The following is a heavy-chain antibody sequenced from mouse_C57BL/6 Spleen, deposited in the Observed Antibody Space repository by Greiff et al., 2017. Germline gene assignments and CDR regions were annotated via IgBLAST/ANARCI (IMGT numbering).Heavy chain of an antibody. J-gene: IGHJ4*01. D-gene: IGHD2-3*01. CDR1: GYTFTDYY. CDR2: INPNNGGT. CDR3: AREESPIYDGYYYAMDY. Sequence: EVQLQQSGPELVKPGASVKISCKASGYTFTDYYMNWVKQSHGKSLEWIGDINPNNGGTSYNQKFKGKATLTVDKSSSTAYMELRSLTSEDSAVYYCAREESPIYDGYYYAMDYWGQGTSVTVSS. V-gene: IGHV1-26*01.